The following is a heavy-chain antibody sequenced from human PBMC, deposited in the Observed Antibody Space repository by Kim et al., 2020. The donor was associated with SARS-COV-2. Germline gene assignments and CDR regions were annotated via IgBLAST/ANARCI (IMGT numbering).Heavy chain of an antibody. Sequence: NPTPPSRDTISADTSKNQFALKLSSVTAADTAVYYCARKVAMEYFDYWGQGTLVTVSS. V-gene: IGHV4-28*01. CDR3: ARKVAMEYFDY. J-gene: IGHJ4*02. D-gene: IGHD5-18*01.